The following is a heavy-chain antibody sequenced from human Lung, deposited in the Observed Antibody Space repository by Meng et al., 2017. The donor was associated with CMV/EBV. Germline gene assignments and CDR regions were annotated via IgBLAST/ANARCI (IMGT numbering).Heavy chain of an antibody. D-gene: IGHD3-10*01. CDR2: IPHRGSS. J-gene: IGHJ1*01. CDR1: GDSITNHNW. Sequence: HVQVRESGTALVKPSETLYLTCAVSGDSITNHNWWAWVRQPPGKGLEWIGEIPHRGSSAYNPSLKSRVSMSIDKSKNQFSLKLTSVTAADTAVYHCLRRSGGSVWGQGTLVTVSS. CDR3: LRRSGGSV. V-gene: IGHV4-4*02.